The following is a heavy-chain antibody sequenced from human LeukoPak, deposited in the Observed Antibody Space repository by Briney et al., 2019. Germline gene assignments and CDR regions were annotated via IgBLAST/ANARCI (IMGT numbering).Heavy chain of an antibody. CDR2: IYYSGST. CDR1: GGSISSSSYY. Sequence: SETLSLTCTVSGGSISSSSYYWSWIRQPPGKGLEWIGYIYYSGSTNYNPSLKSRVTISVDTSRDQFSLKLSSVTAADTAVYYCARTRLSNYYFDSWGQGTLVTVSS. CDR3: ARTRLSNYYFDS. V-gene: IGHV4-61*05. D-gene: IGHD4-11*01. J-gene: IGHJ4*02.